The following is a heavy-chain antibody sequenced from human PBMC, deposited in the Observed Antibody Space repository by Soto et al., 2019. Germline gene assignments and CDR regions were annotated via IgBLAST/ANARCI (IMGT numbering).Heavy chain of an antibody. CDR2: IKQDGSEK. J-gene: IGHJ3*02. CDR1: GFTFSSYW. Sequence: PGGSLRLSCAASGFTFSSYWMSWVRQAPGKGLEWVANIKQDGSEKYYVDSVKGRFTISRDNAKNSLYLQMNSLRTEDTAVYYCARVSGLRYFHWPTSAIDIWGQGTMVTVSS. CDR3: ARVSGLRYFHWPTSAIDI. D-gene: IGHD3-9*01. V-gene: IGHV3-7*01.